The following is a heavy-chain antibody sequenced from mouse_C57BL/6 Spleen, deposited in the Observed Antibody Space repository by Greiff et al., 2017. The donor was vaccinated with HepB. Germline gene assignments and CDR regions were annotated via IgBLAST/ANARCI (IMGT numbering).Heavy chain of an antibody. Sequence: VKVEESGPGLVQPSQSLSITCTVSGFSLTSYGVHWVRQSPGKGLEWLGVIWSGGSTDYNAAFISRLSISKDNSKSQVFFKMNSLQADDTAIYYCARKNYGSSYDAMDDWGQGTSVTVSS. J-gene: IGHJ4*01. D-gene: IGHD1-1*01. V-gene: IGHV2-2*01. CDR2: IWSGGST. CDR1: GFSLTSYG. CDR3: ARKNYGSSYDAMDD.